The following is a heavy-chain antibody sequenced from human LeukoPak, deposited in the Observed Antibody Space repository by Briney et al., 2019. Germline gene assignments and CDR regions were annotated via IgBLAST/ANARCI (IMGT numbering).Heavy chain of an antibody. CDR3: ARDSHTYYDFWSGYYNLSFDY. CDR1: GGSISSHY. J-gene: IGHJ4*02. CDR2: IYYSGST. Sequence: SETLSLTCTVSGGSISSHYWSWIRQPPGKGLEWIGYIYYSGSTNYNPSLKSRVTISVDTSKNQFSLKLSSVTAADTAVYYCARDSHTYYDFWSGYYNLSFDYWGQGTLVTVSS. V-gene: IGHV4-59*11. D-gene: IGHD3-3*01.